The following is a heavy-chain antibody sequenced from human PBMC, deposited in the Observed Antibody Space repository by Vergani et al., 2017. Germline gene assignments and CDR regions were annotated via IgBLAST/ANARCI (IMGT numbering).Heavy chain of an antibody. CDR3: ARQLRRLARNDVFDI. V-gene: IGHV4-39*01. CDR1: GMSISNNNYY. D-gene: IGHD1-14*01. J-gene: IGHJ3*02. CDR2: IYDRRNN. Sequence: QLQLQESGPRLVKPSETLSLTCSLSGMSISNNNYYWGWIRQPPGKGLEWIGSIYDRRNNNYSPSLKSRVSIPVDTSKNQFPLNLTAVTAADTAVYYCARQLRRLARNDVFDIRGHGTVVTVSS.